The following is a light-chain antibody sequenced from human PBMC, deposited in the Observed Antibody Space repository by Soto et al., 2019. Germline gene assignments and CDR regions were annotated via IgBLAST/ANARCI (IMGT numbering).Light chain of an antibody. CDR3: QSFDNSLTHPV. CDR2: GNN. CDR1: NSNIGAGSH. V-gene: IGLV1-40*01. Sequence: QSVLTQPPSVSGAPGQGVTISCTGSNSNIGAGSHVHWYQHFPGAAPRLLIYGNNNRPSGVPARFSASKSDTSASLAITGLQADDEADCYCQSFDNSLTHPVFGGGTKVTVL. J-gene: IGLJ3*02.